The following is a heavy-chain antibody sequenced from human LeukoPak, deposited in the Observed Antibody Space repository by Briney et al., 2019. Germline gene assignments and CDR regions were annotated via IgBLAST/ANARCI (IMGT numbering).Heavy chain of an antibody. CDR1: GYTFTSNH. CDR3: AKEEGQVPGPLVVAGTHDFDY. J-gene: IGHJ4*02. CDR2: INPSGRRK. Sequence: ASVKVSCKASGYTFTSNHIHWVRQAPGQGLEWMGIINPSGRRKKYEQKFQGRVTITSDTSTSTVFIELSSLRSEDTAVYYCAKEEGQVPGPLVVAGTHDFDYWGQGTLVTVSS. D-gene: IGHD2-15*01. V-gene: IGHV1-46*01.